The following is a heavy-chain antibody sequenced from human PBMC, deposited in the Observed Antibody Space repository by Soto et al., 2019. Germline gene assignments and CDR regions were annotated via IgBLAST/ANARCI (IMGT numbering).Heavy chain of an antibody. Sequence: QVQLQESGPGLVKPSQTLSLTCTVSGGSISSGDYYWSWIRQHPGKGLEWIGYIYYSGSTYYNPSLKSRVTISVDTSKNQCSLKLSSGTAADTAVYYCARWWSGSRQGFDPWGQGTLVTVSS. J-gene: IGHJ5*02. CDR2: IYYSGST. D-gene: IGHD3-3*01. V-gene: IGHV4-31*03. CDR1: GGSISSGDYY. CDR3: ARWWSGSRQGFDP.